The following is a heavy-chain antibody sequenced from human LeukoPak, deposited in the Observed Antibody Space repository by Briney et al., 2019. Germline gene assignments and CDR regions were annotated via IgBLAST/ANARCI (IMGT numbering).Heavy chain of an antibody. J-gene: IGHJ4*02. D-gene: IGHD3-22*01. Sequence: PSETLSLTCTVSGGSISSYYWSWIRQPPGKGLEWIGYIYHSGSTYYNPSLRSRVTISVDRSKNQFSLKLSSVTAADTAVYYCARLQDSSGYYHFDYWGQGTLVTVSS. CDR3: ARLQDSSGYYHFDY. CDR2: IYHSGST. V-gene: IGHV4-59*12. CDR1: GGSISSYY.